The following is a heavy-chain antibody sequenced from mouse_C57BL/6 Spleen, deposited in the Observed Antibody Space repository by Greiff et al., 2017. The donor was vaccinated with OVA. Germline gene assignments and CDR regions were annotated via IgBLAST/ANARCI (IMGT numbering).Heavy chain of an antibody. D-gene: IGHD1-1*01. CDR2: IHPNSGST. V-gene: IGHV1-64*01. Sequence: VQLQQPGAELVKPGASVKLSCKASGYTFTSYWMHWVKQRPGQGLEWIGMIHPNSGSTNYNEKFKSKATLTVDKSSSTAYMQLSSLTSEDSAVYYCARDYGSRGLDWYFDVWGTGTTVTVSS. CDR1: GYTFTSYW. CDR3: ARDYGSRGLDWYFDV. J-gene: IGHJ1*03.